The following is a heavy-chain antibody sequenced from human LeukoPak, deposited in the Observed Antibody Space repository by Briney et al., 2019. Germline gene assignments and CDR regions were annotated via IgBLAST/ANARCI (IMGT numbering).Heavy chain of an antibody. Sequence: GGSLRLSCAASGFTFSRYDMHWVRQATGKGVEGVADMAYDGSNKLYADSVKGRFTISRYNSKNTLYLQMNSLRAEDTAVYYCAIDRDSGYCSSISCYYYGMDVWGQGTTVTVSS. CDR2: MAYDGSNK. V-gene: IGHV3-30*04. D-gene: IGHD2-2*01. CDR3: AIDRDSGYCSSISCYYYGMDV. J-gene: IGHJ6*02. CDR1: GFTFSRYD.